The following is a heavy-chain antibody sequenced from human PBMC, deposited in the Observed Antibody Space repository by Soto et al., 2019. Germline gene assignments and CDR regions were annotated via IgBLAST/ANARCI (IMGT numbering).Heavy chain of an antibody. CDR3: ARGKVYDILTGYYNVGKNYYYYYMDV. CDR1: GGSFSGYY. J-gene: IGHJ6*03. CDR2: INHSGST. D-gene: IGHD3-9*01. V-gene: IGHV4-34*01. Sequence: SETLSLTCAVYGGSFSGYYWSWIRQPPGKGLEWIGEINHSGSTNYNPSLKSRVTISVDTSKNQFSLKLSSVTAADTAVYYCARGKVYDILTGYYNVGKNYYYYYMDVWGKGTTVTSP.